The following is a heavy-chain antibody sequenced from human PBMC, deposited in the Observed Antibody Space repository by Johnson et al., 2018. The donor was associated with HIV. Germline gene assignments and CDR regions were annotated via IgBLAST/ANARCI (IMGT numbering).Heavy chain of an antibody. Sequence: QMQLVESGGGLVKPGGSLRLSCAASGFTFSDYYMIWIRQAPGKGLEWLSYITSSGTSSYYADSVKVRLTISRDNAKNSLYLQMNSLRAEDTAVYFCARAINDAFDIWGQGTMVTVSP. CDR2: ITSSGTSS. CDR1: GFTFSDYY. J-gene: IGHJ3*02. CDR3: ARAINDAFDI. V-gene: IGHV3-11*04.